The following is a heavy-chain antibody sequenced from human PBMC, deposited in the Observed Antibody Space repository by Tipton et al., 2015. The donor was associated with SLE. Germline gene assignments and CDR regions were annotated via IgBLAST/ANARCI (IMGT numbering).Heavy chain of an antibody. CDR3: ARASSSIAARGFDY. J-gene: IGHJ4*01. CDR1: GDSVSSNSAA. Sequence: GLVKPSQTLSLTCAISGDSVSSNSAAWNWIRQSPSRGLEWLGRTYYRSKWYNDYAVSVKSRITINPDTSKNQFSLQLSSVTAADTAVYYCARASSSIAARGFDYWVQGTLVTVSS. V-gene: IGHV6-1*01. D-gene: IGHD6-6*01. CDR2: TYYRSKWYN.